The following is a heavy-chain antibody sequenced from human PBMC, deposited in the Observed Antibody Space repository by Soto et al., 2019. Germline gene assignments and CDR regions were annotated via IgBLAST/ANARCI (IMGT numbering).Heavy chain of an antibody. CDR2: ISGSGGST. J-gene: IGHJ4*02. V-gene: IGHV3-23*01. CDR3: AKDRKRGYCSGGSCYPPGV. Sequence: GGSLRLSCAASGFTFSSYAMSWVRQAPGKGLEWVSAISGSGGSTYYADSVKGRFTISRDNSKNTLYLQMNSLRAEDTAVYYCAKDRKRGYCSGGSCYPPGVWGQGTLVTVSS. CDR1: GFTFSSYA. D-gene: IGHD2-15*01.